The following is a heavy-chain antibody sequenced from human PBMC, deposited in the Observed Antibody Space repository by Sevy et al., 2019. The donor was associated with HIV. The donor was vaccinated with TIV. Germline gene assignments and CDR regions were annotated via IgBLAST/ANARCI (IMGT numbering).Heavy chain of an antibody. J-gene: IGHJ5*02. Sequence: GGSLRLSCAASGFTFSNYWMSWVRQAPGKGLEWVANIKEDGSENYYVDSVKGRFTISRDNAKNSLYLQMNSLRAEDTAVYYCARVGGCSSTSCFACWFDPWGQGTLVTVSS. D-gene: IGHD2-2*01. V-gene: IGHV3-7*03. CDR2: IKEDGSEN. CDR3: ARVGGCSSTSCFACWFDP. CDR1: GFTFSNYW.